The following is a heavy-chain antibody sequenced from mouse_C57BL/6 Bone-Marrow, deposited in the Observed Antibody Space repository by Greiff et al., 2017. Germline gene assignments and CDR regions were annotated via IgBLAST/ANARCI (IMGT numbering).Heavy chain of an antibody. J-gene: IGHJ2*01. CDR3: ARSEGGPFDY. CDR1: GYAFSSYW. Sequence: VKLMESGAELVKPGASVKISCKASGYAFSSYWMNWVKQRPGKGLEWIGQIYPGDGDTNYNGKFKGKATLTADKSSSTAYMQLSSLTSEDSAVYFCARSEGGPFDYWGQGTTLTVSS. D-gene: IGHD1-1*02. V-gene: IGHV1-80*01. CDR2: IYPGDGDT.